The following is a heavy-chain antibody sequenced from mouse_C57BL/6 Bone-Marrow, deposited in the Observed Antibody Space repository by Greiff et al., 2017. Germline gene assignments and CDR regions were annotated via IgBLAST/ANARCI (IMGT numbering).Heavy chain of an antibody. Sequence: DVKLVESGGGLVQPGGSLKLSCAASGFTFSDYGMAWVRQAPRKGPEWVAFSSNLAYSIYYADTVTGRFTISRENAKNTLYLEMSSLRSEDTAMYYCARGVGAYWGQGTLVTVSA. V-gene: IGHV5-15*01. CDR3: ARGVGAY. J-gene: IGHJ3*01. D-gene: IGHD3-1*01. CDR2: SSNLAYSI. CDR1: GFTFSDYG.